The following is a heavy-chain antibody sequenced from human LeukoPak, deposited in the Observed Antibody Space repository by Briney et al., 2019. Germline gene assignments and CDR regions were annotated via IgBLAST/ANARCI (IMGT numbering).Heavy chain of an antibody. D-gene: IGHD5-24*01. CDR2: IYTSGSA. J-gene: IGHJ3*02. CDR3: ASPSDGYTNDAFDI. V-gene: IGHV4-61*02. Sequence: SQTLSLTCTVSGGSISSGSYYWSWIRQPAGKGLEWIGRIYTSGSANYNPSLKSRATISVDTSKNQFSLKLSSVTAADTAVYYCASPSDGYTNDAFDIWGQGTMVTVPS. CDR1: GGSISSGSYY.